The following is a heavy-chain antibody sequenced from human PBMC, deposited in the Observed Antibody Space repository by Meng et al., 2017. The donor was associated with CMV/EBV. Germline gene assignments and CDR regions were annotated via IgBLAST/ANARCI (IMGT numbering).Heavy chain of an antibody. CDR1: GGTFSSYA. Sequence: SVKVSCKASGGTFSSYAISWVRRAPGQGLEWMGGIIPIFGTANYAQKFQGRVTITTDESTSTAYMELSSLRSEDTAVYYCASPYSGSSLGRRPYYYYGTDVWGQGTTVTVSS. D-gene: IGHD1-26*01. CDR3: ASPYSGSSLGRRPYYYYGTDV. CDR2: IIPIFGTA. J-gene: IGHJ6*02. V-gene: IGHV1-69*05.